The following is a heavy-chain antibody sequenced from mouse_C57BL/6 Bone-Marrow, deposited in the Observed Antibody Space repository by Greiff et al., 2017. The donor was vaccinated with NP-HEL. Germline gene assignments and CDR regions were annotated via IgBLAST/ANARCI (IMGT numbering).Heavy chain of an antibody. CDR1: GYAFSRSW. Sequence: VQLQESGPELVQPGASVKISCKASGYAFSRSWMNWLQQRPGKGLEWIGRIYPGAGDSNYNGKFNGKGTLTAYKSSSTADMQLSSRTSEDSAVYVCASYYGNYVRAMDDWGQGTSVTVSS. D-gene: IGHD2-10*01. CDR3: ASYYGNYVRAMDD. J-gene: IGHJ4*01. CDR2: IYPGAGDS. V-gene: IGHV1-82*01.